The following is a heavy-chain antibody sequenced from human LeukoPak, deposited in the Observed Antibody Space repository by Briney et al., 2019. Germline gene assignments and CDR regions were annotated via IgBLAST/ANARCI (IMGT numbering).Heavy chain of an antibody. Sequence: SETLSLTCTVSGGSISSSSYYWGWIRQPPGKGLEWIGNIYYSGSTYYNPSLKSRVTMSVDTSKNQFSLKLSSVTAADTAVYYCARADYGQDYWGQGTLVTVSS. J-gene: IGHJ4*02. CDR2: IYYSGST. D-gene: IGHD4-17*01. V-gene: IGHV4-39*07. CDR3: ARADYGQDY. CDR1: GGSISSSSYY.